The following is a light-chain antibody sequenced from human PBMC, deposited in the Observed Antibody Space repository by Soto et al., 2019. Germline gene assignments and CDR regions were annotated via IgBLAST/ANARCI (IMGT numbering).Light chain of an antibody. J-gene: IGKJ1*01. CDR3: HQYRTSPWT. CDR2: DAS. Sequence: EIVLTQSPGTLSLSPGERATLSCRASQSVTNSFLAWFQQQPGQAPRLLIYDASSRATGIPDRFSGSGSGTDFTLTISRLEPEDFAVYYCHQYRTSPWTF. V-gene: IGKV3-20*01. CDR1: QSVTNSF.